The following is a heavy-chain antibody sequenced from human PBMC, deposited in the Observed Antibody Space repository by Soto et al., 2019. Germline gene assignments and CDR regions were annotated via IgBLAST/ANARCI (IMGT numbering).Heavy chain of an antibody. Sequence: ASVKVSCKASGGTFSSYAISWVRQAPGQGLEWMGGIIPIFGIANYAPKFQGRVTITADKSTSTAYMELISLRSEATAVYYCARAKGTGDAFDIWGQGTMVTVSS. CDR1: GGTFSSYA. CDR2: IIPIFGIA. D-gene: IGHD1-1*01. J-gene: IGHJ3*02. V-gene: IGHV1-69*10. CDR3: ARAKGTGDAFDI.